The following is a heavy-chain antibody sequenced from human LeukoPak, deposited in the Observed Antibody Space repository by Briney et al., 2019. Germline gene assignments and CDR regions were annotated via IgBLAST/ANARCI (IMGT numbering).Heavy chain of an antibody. J-gene: IGHJ6*02. CDR2: IIPILGIA. V-gene: IGHV1-69*04. CDR3: ARAPPLDIVVVPAASSSRYYYYGMDV. D-gene: IGHD2-2*03. Sequence: GASVKVSCKASGGTFSSYAISWVRQAPGQGLEWMGRIIPILGIANYAQKFQGRVTITADKSTSTAYMELSSLRSEDTAVYYCARAPPLDIVVVPAASSSRYYYYGMDVWGQGTTVTVSS. CDR1: GGTFSSYA.